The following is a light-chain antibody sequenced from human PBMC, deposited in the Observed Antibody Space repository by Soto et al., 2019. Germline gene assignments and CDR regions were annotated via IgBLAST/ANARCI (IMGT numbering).Light chain of an antibody. V-gene: IGKV3-15*01. CDR1: QSVSSN. J-gene: IGKJ2*01. Sequence: EIVMTQSPATLSVSPGERATLSCRASQSVSSNLAWYQQKPGQAPRLLIYGASTRATGIPARFSGSGSGTEFTLTISSLQSEDFAVYYCQQYNNLPHPRVSYTFGQGTKLEIK. CDR2: GAS. CDR3: QQYNNLPHPRVSYT.